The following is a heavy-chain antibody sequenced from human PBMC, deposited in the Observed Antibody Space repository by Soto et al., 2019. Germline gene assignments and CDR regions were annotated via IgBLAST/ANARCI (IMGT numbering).Heavy chain of an antibody. CDR2: IGSSGSTI. CDR3: AREKEALYCSSTSCPYYYYYGMDV. V-gene: IGHV3-48*03. D-gene: IGHD2-2*01. CDR1: GFTFSSYE. Sequence: PGGSLRLSCAASGFTFSSYEMNWVRQAPGKGLEWVSYIGSSGSTIYYADSVKGRFTISRDNAKNSLYLQMNSLRAEDTAVYYCAREKEALYCSSTSCPYYYYYGMDVWGQGTTVTVSS. J-gene: IGHJ6*02.